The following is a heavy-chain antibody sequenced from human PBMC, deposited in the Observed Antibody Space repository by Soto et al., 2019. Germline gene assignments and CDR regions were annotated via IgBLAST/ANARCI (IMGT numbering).Heavy chain of an antibody. CDR2: ISPDGTST. CDR1: GFTFGSYW. CDR3: ASDGGGLAH. V-gene: IGHV3-74*01. J-gene: IGHJ4*02. Sequence: EVQLVESGGGLVQPGGSLRLSCAASGFTFGSYWMHWVRQAPGKGLVWVSRISPDGTSTSNADSVKGRFTNSRDNTKNTLHLQMDSLRVEDTAVYYCASDGGGLAHWGQGTLVTISS. D-gene: IGHD3-16*01.